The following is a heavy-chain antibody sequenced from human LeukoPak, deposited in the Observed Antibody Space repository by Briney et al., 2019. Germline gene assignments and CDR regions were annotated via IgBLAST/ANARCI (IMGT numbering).Heavy chain of an antibody. J-gene: IGHJ4*02. CDR3: ARHRKDIGFDS. V-gene: IGHV5-51*01. CDR2: IYPDDSDT. Sequence: GESLKISCKGSGYSFSSYWIGWVRQMLGKGLEWMAIIYPDDSDTRYSPSFQGQVTISADKSISTAYLQWSSLKASDTAMYYCARHRKDIGFDSWGQGTLVTVSS. CDR1: GYSFSSYW. D-gene: IGHD2-15*01.